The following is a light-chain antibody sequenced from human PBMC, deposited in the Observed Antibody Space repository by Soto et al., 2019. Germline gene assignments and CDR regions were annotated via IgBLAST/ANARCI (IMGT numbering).Light chain of an antibody. V-gene: IGKV3-11*01. CDR3: QQRSDWPT. CDR2: DAS. J-gene: IGKJ4*01. Sequence: EIVMTQSPATLSVSPGERATLSCRASQSVSSYLAWYQQKGGQAPRLLIYDASSRATGIPARFSGSGSGTDFTLTISSLEPEDFAVYYCQQRSDWPTFGGGTKVDIK. CDR1: QSVSSY.